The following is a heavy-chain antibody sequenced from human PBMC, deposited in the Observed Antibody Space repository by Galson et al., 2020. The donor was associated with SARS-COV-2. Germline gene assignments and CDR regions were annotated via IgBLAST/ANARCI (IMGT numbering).Heavy chain of an antibody. CDR2: INSSGST. Sequence: SETLSLTCAVYGGSFSGYYWSWIRQPPGKGLEWIGEINSSGSTNYNPSPKSRVTISVDRSKNQFSLRLSTVTAADTAVYYCARLHYGEYAPEAFDIWGPGTSVTVAS. V-gene: IGHV4-34*01. J-gene: IGHJ3*02. CDR3: ARLHYGEYAPEAFDI. D-gene: IGHD4-17*01. CDR1: GGSFSGYY.